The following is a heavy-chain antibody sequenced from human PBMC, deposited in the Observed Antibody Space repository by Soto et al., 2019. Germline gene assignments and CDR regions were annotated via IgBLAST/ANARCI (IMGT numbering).Heavy chain of an antibody. CDR1: GYTFTGYY. V-gene: IGHV1-2*02. CDR2: INPNSGGT. J-gene: IGHJ6*02. Sequence: SSVKVSCKASGYTFTGYYMHWVRQAPGQALEWMGWINPNSGGTNYAQKFQGRVTMTRDTSISTAYMELSRLRSDDTAVYYCARGAVAGTRVDYYYYGMDVWGQGTTVTVSS. D-gene: IGHD6-19*01. CDR3: ARGAVAGTRVDYYYYGMDV.